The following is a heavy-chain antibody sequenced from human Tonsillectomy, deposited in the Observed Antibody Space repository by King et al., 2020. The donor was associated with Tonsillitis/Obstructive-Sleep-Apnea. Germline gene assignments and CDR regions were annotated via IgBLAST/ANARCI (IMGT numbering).Heavy chain of an antibody. Sequence: QLQESGPGLVKPSETLSLTCTVSGGSISSYYWSWIRQPPGKGLEWIGYIYYSGSTNYNPSLKSRVTISVDTSKNQFSLKLSSVTAADTAVYYCARWGPEPYYDFWSGYYTVGGWFDPWGQGTLVTVSS. J-gene: IGHJ5*02. CDR3: ARWGPEPYYDFWSGYYTVGGWFDP. CDR1: GGSISSYY. D-gene: IGHD3-3*01. V-gene: IGHV4-59*01. CDR2: IYYSGST.